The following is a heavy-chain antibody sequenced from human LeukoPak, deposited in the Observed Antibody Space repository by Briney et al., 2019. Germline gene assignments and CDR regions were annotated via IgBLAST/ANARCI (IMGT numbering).Heavy chain of an antibody. J-gene: IGHJ4*02. CDR1: GYTFTSYG. CDR2: ISAYNGNT. Sequence: GASVKVSCKASGYTFTSYGISWVRQAPGQGLEWMGWISAYNGNTNYAQKLQGRVTMTTDTSTSTAYMELRSLRSDDTAVYYCATAHGGTGSGEYYFDYWGQGTLVTVSS. CDR3: ATAHGGTGSGEYYFDY. D-gene: IGHD1-7*01. V-gene: IGHV1-18*01.